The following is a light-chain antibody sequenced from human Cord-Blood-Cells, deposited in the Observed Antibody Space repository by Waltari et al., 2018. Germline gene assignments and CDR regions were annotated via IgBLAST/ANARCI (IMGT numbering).Light chain of an antibody. J-gene: IGLJ3*02. Sequence: QSALTQPASVSGSPGQSITIPCTGTSSDVGSYNLFSCYQQHPGKAPKLMIYEGSKRPSGVSNRFSGSKSGNTASLTISGLQAEDEADYYCCSYAGSSTFWVFGGGTKLTVL. CDR1: SSDVGSYNL. CDR2: EGS. V-gene: IGLV2-23*01. CDR3: CSYAGSSTFWV.